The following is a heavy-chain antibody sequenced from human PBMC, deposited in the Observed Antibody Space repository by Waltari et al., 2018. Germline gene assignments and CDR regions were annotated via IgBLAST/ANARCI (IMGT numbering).Heavy chain of an antibody. V-gene: IGHV3-30*02. D-gene: IGHD4-17*01. CDR3: AKVTYGGNYYFDY. Sequence: VQLVESGGGVVQPGGSLRLSCAASGFTFSSYGMHCVRRAPGKGLEWVAFRRYDGMNKYYADSVKGRFTISRDNSKNTLYLQMNSLRAEDTAVYYCAKVTYGGNYYFDYWGQGTLVTVSS. J-gene: IGHJ4*02. CDR2: RRYDGMNK. CDR1: GFTFSSYG.